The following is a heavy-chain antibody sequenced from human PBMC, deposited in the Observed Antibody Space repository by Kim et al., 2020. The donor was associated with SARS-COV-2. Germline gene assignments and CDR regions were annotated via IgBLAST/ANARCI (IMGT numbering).Heavy chain of an antibody. CDR2: IYSNGRT. CDR3: TRDLPMPRGVYNHFYDMDV. Sequence: GGSLRLSCAVSGFTVSTNYMSWVRQAPGKGLEWVSVIYSNGRTYYADSVKGRFTISRDNSRNTLYLQLNNLRVEDTAVYFCTRDLPMPRGVYNHFYDMDVWGQGTTVTVSS. CDR1: GFTVSTNY. J-gene: IGHJ6*02. D-gene: IGHD3-10*01. V-gene: IGHV3-53*01.